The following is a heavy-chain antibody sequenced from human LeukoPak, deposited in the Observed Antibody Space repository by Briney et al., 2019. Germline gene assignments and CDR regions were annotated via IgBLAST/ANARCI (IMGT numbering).Heavy chain of an antibody. CDR1: GGSISSYY. CDR3: ARVVTMLVVVPDNNWFDP. D-gene: IGHD3-22*01. V-gene: IGHV4-59*12. J-gene: IGHJ5*02. Sequence: SETLSLTCTVSGGSISSYYWSWIRQPPGKGLEWIGYIHYSGSTNYNPSLKSRVTISVDTSKNQFSLKLSSVTAADTAVYYCARVVTMLVVVPDNNWFDPWGQGTLVTVSS. CDR2: IHYSGST.